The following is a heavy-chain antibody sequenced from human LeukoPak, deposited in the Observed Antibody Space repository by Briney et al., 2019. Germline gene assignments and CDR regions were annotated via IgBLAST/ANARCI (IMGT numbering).Heavy chain of an antibody. D-gene: IGHD3-10*01. CDR3: ARAVDYYGSGSYYKRWFDP. Sequence: SETLSLTCTVSGGSISSGDNYWSWIRQPPGKGLECIGYISYSGSTYYNPSLESRVTISLDTSKNQFSLKLSSVTAADTAVYYCARAVDYYGSGSYYKRWFDPWGQGTLVTVSS. V-gene: IGHV4-30-4*08. CDR2: ISYSGST. CDR1: GGSISSGDNY. J-gene: IGHJ5*02.